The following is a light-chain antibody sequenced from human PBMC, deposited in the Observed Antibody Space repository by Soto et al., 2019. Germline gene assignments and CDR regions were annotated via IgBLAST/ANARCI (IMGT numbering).Light chain of an antibody. CDR2: DAS. CDR3: QQYNSYST. J-gene: IGKJ1*01. V-gene: IGKV1-17*01. Sequence: DLQMTQSPSSVSASVGDRVTIXXRASQGIRNDLGWYQQKPGKAPQLLIDDASSLESGVPSRFSGSASGTEFTLTISSLQPDDFVTYYCQQYNSYSTFGQGTKVDIK. CDR1: QGIRND.